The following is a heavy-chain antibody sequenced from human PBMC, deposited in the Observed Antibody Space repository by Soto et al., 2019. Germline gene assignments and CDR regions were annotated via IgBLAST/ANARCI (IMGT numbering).Heavy chain of an antibody. V-gene: IGHV4-39*01. Sequence: QLQLQESGPGLVKPSEPLSLTGSVSDDSINSDKYYWGGIRNPQGKGLEWKGSIYYRGNAYYNPSLQTRVTISLDKSKSQFSLKLNSVTAADSAVYFCARLEGLATISYYFDFWGPGALVTVSS. D-gene: IGHD3-9*01. CDR1: DDSINSDKYY. CDR3: ARLEGLATISYYFDF. J-gene: IGHJ4*02. CDR2: IYYRGNA.